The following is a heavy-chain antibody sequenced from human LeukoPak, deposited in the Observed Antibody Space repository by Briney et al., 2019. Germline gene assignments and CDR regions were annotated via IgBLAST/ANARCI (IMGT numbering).Heavy chain of an antibody. V-gene: IGHV3-11*06. D-gene: IGHD3-3*01. CDR1: GFTFSDYY. Sequence: PGGSLRLSCAASGFTFSDYYMSWIRQAPGKGLEWVSYISSSSSYTNYADSVKGRFTISRDNAKNSPYLQMNSLRAEDTAVYYCARMDRYYDFWSGYYVYYFDYWGQGTLVTVSS. CDR3: ARMDRYYDFWSGYYVYYFDY. CDR2: ISSSSSYT. J-gene: IGHJ4*02.